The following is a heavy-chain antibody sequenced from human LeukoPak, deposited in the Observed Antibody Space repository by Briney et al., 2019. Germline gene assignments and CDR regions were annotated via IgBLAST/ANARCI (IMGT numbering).Heavy chain of an antibody. CDR2: INPNSGGT. CDR3: ARGRVNSGSYYGFDY. Sequence: ASVKVSCKASGYTFTGYYMHWVRQAPGQGLEWMGWINPNSGGTNYAQKFQGRVTMSVDTSKNQFSLKLSSVTAADTAMYYCARGRVNSGSYYGFDYWGQGTLVTVSS. D-gene: IGHD1-26*01. J-gene: IGHJ4*02. V-gene: IGHV1-2*02. CDR1: GYTFTGYY.